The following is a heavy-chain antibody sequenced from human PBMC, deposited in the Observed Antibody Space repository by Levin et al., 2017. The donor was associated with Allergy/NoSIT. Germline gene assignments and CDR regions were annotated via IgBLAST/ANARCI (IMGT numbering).Heavy chain of an antibody. D-gene: IGHD1/OR15-1a*01. J-gene: IGHJ3*01. Sequence: GESLKISCAVSGFSISEYAMAWVRQAPGKGLEWVSEITGGGFNTYYGDSVKGRFTVSKDDSKDMLYLDLSSLRVEDTAVYYCAEKQGGTSGFSFDVWGQGTMVTVSS. CDR1: GFSISEYA. CDR3: AEKQGGTSGFSFDV. CDR2: ITGGGFNT. V-gene: IGHV3-23*01.